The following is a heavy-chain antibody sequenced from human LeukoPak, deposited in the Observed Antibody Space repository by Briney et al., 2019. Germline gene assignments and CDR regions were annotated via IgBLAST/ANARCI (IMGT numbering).Heavy chain of an antibody. V-gene: IGHV1-18*01. CDR1: GYSFTMYG. D-gene: IGHD3-10*01. CDR3: ARDHWSHYYGSGGENYFDP. J-gene: IGHJ5*02. Sequence: ASVKVSCKASGYSFTMYGISWVRQAPGQGLEWMGWISGFSAYTNYAQKLQGRVTMTTDTSTSTAYMEVRGLRSDDTAVYYCARDHWSHYYGSGGENYFDPWDQGTLVTVSS. CDR2: ISGFSAYT.